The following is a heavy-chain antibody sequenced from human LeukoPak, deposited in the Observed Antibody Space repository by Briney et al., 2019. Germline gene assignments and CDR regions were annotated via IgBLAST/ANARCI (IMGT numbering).Heavy chain of an antibody. CDR3: ARGRFAFDI. V-gene: IGHV3-74*01. D-gene: IGHD3-10*01. Sequence: GGSLRLSCAASGFTFSSYWMYWVRQAPGKGLVWVSRISSDGSRTAYADSVKGRFTISRDNSKNTLYLQMNSLRAEDTAVYYCARGRFAFDIWGQGTMVTVSS. CDR2: ISSDGSRT. J-gene: IGHJ3*02. CDR1: GFTFSSYW.